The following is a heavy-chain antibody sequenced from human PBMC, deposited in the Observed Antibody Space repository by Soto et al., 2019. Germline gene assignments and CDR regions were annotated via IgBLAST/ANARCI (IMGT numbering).Heavy chain of an antibody. CDR1: GYTFTKYA. J-gene: IGHJ6*02. CDR3: AREGAGLYYYYYGMDV. CDR2: ISVYNGNT. D-gene: IGHD6-19*01. V-gene: IGHV1-18*01. Sequence: QVQLVQSGAEVKTPGASVKVSCKASGYTFTKYAIIWMRQAPGQGLEWIGWISVYNGNTKYAENLQGRVTVTTDTSTTKVYMELRSLRSDDTAVYYCAREGAGLYYYYYGMDVWGQGTTVTVPS.